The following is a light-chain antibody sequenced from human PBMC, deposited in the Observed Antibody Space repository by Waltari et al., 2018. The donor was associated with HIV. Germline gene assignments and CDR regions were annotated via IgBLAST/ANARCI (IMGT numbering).Light chain of an antibody. CDR1: SSDVGSYNL. CDR2: EGS. V-gene: IGLV2-23*01. CDR3: CSYAGSSTLEV. Sequence: QSALTQPASVSGSPGPSIPLSCTGTSSDVGSYNLFSWYQQHPGKAPKLMIYEGSKRPSGVSNRFSGSKSGNTASLTISGLQAEDEADYYCCSYAGSSTLEVFGGGTKLTVL. J-gene: IGLJ2*01.